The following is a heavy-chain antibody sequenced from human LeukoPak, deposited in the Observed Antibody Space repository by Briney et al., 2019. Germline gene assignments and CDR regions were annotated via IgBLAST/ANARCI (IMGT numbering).Heavy chain of an antibody. CDR3: ASYFHYGDYASLWY. CDR1: GFTFNTYA. J-gene: IGHJ4*02. V-gene: IGHV3-23*01. CDR2: ISENGEST. Sequence: GGSLRLSCAASGFTFNTYAMSWVRQAPGKGLEWVSSISENGESTYYADSVKGRFTVSRDNSRNTLYLQMNSLRAEDTAVYYCASYFHYGDYASLWYWGQGTLVTVSS. D-gene: IGHD4-17*01.